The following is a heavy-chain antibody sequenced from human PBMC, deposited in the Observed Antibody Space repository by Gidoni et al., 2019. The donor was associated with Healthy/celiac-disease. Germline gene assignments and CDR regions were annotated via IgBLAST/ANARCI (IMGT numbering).Heavy chain of an antibody. CDR1: GFTVSSNY. CDR3: ARDRGSSLYYYYYGMDV. V-gene: IGHV3-53*01. Sequence: EVQLVESGGGLIQPGGSLRLSCAASGFTVSSNYMSWVRQAPGKGLEWVSVIYSGGSTYYADSVKGRFTISRDNSKNTLYLQMNSLRAEDTAVYYCARDRGSSLYYYYYGMDVWGQGTTVTVSS. D-gene: IGHD6-6*01. J-gene: IGHJ6*02. CDR2: IYSGGST.